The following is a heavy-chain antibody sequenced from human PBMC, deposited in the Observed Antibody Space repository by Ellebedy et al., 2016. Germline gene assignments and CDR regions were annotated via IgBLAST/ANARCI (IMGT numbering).Heavy chain of an antibody. J-gene: IGHJ4*02. CDR3: ARDLVNYDSSGYFDY. V-gene: IGHV3-30*03. CDR2: ISYDGSNK. CDR1: GFTFSSYS. Sequence: GGSLRLSXAASGFTFSSYSMSWVRQAPGKGLEWVAVISYDGSNKYYADSVKGRFTISRDNAKNSLYLQMNSLRAEDTAVYYCARDLVNYDSSGYFDYWGQGTLVTVSS. D-gene: IGHD3-22*01.